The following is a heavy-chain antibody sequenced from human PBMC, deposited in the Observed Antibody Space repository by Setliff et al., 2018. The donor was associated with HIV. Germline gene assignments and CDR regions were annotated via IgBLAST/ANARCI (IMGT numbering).Heavy chain of an antibody. CDR3: ARGNTGYSRIWYRNGLTYYYHMDV. Sequence: SETLSLTCAVYGGSFSDYSWTWIRQPPGKGLEWIGEINHSGSTSYNPSLESRVMMSVDTSRNQFSLKLTSVTAADTAVFYCARGNTGYSRIWYRNGLTYYYHMDVWAKGTKVTVSS. CDR2: INHSGST. D-gene: IGHD6-13*01. V-gene: IGHV4-34*01. J-gene: IGHJ6*03. CDR1: GGSFSDYS.